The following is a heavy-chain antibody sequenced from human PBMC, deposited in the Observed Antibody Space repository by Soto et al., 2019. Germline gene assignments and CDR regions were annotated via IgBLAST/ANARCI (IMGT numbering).Heavy chain of an antibody. Sequence: PSETLSLTCTVSGGSIRDYYWGWIRQSPGKGLEWIGYIYYTGTTKYNPSLKSRVTISVDSSKNQFSLKLDSVTAADTAVYYCARLGGYYQAFDSWGQGTLATVSS. J-gene: IGHJ4*02. CDR1: GGSIRDYY. V-gene: IGHV4-59*08. D-gene: IGHD3-22*01. CDR3: ARLGGYYQAFDS. CDR2: IYYTGTT.